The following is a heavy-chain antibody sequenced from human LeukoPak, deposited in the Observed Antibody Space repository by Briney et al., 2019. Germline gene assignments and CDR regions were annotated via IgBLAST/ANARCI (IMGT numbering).Heavy chain of an antibody. V-gene: IGHV3-48*04. J-gene: IGHJ4*02. CDR2: ISSSSSSTI. CDR3: ARGHAYCSGGSCPKLDY. Sequence: GGSLRLSRAASGFTFSSYSMNWVRQAPGKGLEWVSYISSSSSSTIYYADSVKGRFTISRDNAKNSLYLQMNSLRAEDTAVYYCARGHAYCSGGSCPKLDYWGQGTLVTVSS. CDR1: GFTFSSYS. D-gene: IGHD2-15*01.